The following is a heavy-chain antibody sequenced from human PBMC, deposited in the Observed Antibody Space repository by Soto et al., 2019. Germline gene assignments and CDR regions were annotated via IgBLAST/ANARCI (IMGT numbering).Heavy chain of an antibody. CDR1: GGSISSYY. V-gene: IGHV4-59*01. CDR3: ARDGRYCTNGVCPYSFDY. J-gene: IGHJ4*02. Sequence: PSETLSLTCTVSGGSISSYYWSWIRQPPGKGLEWIGYIYYSGSTNYNPSLKSRVTISVDTSKNQFSLKLSSVTAADTAVYYCARDGRYCTNGVCPYSFDYWGQGSLVIVSS. CDR2: IYYSGST. D-gene: IGHD2-8*01.